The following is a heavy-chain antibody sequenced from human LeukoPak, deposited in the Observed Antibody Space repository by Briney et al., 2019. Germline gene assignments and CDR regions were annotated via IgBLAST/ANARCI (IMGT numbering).Heavy chain of an antibody. CDR2: INHSGST. Sequence: SETLSLTCAVYGGSFSGYYWSWIRQPPGKGLEWIGEINHSGSTNYNPSLKSRVTISVDTSKNQFSLKLSSVTAADTAVYYCGRGPGHIVVVPQPRVKYYYMDVWGKGTTVTVSS. V-gene: IGHV4-34*01. D-gene: IGHD2-2*01. CDR3: GRGPGHIVVVPQPRVKYYYMDV. J-gene: IGHJ6*03. CDR1: GGSFSGYY.